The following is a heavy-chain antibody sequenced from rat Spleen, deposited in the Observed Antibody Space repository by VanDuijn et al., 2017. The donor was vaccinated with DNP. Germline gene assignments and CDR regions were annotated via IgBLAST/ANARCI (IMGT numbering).Heavy chain of an antibody. V-gene: IGHV5-29*01. D-gene: IGHD1-6*01. CDR3: TRGYTTDYYYGFAY. CDR1: GFTFSDYA. Sequence: EVQLVESGGGLVQPGRSLKLSCAASGFTFSDYAMAWVRQSPTKGLDWVATIIYDGSSTWYRDSVKGRFTISRDNAKSTLYLQMNSLRSEDTATYYWTRGYTTDYYYGFAYWSHGTLVTVSS. J-gene: IGHJ3*01. CDR2: IIYDGSST.